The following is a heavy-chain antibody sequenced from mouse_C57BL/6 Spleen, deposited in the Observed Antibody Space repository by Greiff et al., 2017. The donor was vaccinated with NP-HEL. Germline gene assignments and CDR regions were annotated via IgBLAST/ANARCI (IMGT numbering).Heavy chain of an antibody. D-gene: IGHD1-1*01. Sequence: EVQLQQSGPELVKPGASVKISCKASGYTFTDYYMNWVKQSHGKSLEWIGDINPNNGGTSYNQKFKGKATLTVDKSSSTAYMELRSLTSENSAVYYCARADYYASSYGDYWGQGTTLTVSS. CDR2: INPNNGGT. J-gene: IGHJ2*01. CDR3: ARADYYASSYGDY. CDR1: GYTFTDYY. V-gene: IGHV1-26*01.